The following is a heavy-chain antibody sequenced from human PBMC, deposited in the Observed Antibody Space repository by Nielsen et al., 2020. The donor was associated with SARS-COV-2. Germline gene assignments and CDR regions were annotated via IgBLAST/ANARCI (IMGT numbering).Heavy chain of an antibody. CDR1: GYSFTSHW. V-gene: IGHV5-10-1*01. CDR2: IDPSDSYT. J-gene: IGHJ4*02. Sequence: GESLKISCKGSGYSFTSHWINWVRQMPGKGLEWMGRIDPSDSYTNYSPSFQGHVSISADKSISTAYLQWSSLKASDTAMYYCARHAAYYSDSSGISYYFDYWGQGTLVTVSS. CDR3: ARHAAYYSDSSGISYYFDY. D-gene: IGHD3-22*01.